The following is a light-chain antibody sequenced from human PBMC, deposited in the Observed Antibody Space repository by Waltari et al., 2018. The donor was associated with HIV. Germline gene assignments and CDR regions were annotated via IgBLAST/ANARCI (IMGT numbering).Light chain of an antibody. J-gene: IGKJ2*01. V-gene: IGKV4-1*01. Sequence: DIVMTQSPDSLAVSLGERATINCKSSQSVLYSSNNKNYLAWYQHKPGQPPKLLIYWASTRESGVPDRFRGSGSGTDFTLTISSLQAEDGAVYYCQQYYTTPYTFGQGTKLEIK. CDR3: QQYYTTPYT. CDR2: WAS. CDR1: QSVLYSSNNKNY.